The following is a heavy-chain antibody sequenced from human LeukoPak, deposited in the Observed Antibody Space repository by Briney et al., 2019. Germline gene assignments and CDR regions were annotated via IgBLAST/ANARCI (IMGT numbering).Heavy chain of an antibody. Sequence: GGSLRLACAASGFTFDDYAMHWVRQAPGKGLEGVTGISWNSGSIGYADSVKGRFTISRDNAKNSLYLQMNSLRAEDTALYYCAKCSSSWYEGGAAFDYWGQGTLVTVSS. D-gene: IGHD6-13*01. CDR1: GFTFDDYA. CDR3: AKCSSSWYEGGAAFDY. V-gene: IGHV3-9*01. CDR2: ISWNSGSI. J-gene: IGHJ4*02.